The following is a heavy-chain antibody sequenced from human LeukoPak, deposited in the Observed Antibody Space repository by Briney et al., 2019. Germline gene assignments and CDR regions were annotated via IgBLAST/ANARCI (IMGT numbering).Heavy chain of an antibody. J-gene: IGHJ4*02. CDR2: ISGSAGST. V-gene: IGHV3-23*01. Sequence: GGSLRLSCAASGFTFSSYGMSWVRQAPGKGLEWVSGISGSAGSTYYADSVKGRFTITRDNAKNSLYLQMNSLRAEDTAVYYCATGLLGFGELYTVDYWGQGTLVTVSS. CDR3: ATGLLGFGELYTVDY. D-gene: IGHD3-10*01. CDR1: GFTFSSYG.